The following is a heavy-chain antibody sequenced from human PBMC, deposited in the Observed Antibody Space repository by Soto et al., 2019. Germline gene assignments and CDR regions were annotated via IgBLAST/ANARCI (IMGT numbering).Heavy chain of an antibody. V-gene: IGHV3-30-3*01. CDR2: ISYDGSNK. Sequence: LRLSCAASGSTFSSYAMHWVRQAPGKGLEWVAVISYDGSNKYYADSVKGRFTISRDNSKNTLYLQMNSLRAEDTAVYYCARSLITMVRGVIIGVFYYYYGMDVWGQGTKVTVS. CDR1: GSTFSSYA. D-gene: IGHD3-10*01. J-gene: IGHJ6*02. CDR3: ARSLITMVRGVIIGVFYYYYGMDV.